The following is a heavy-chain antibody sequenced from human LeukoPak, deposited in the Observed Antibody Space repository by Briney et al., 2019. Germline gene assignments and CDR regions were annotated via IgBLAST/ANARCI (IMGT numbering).Heavy chain of an antibody. CDR3: TTDPNGDYVGAFDP. CDR2: ISSRHLTT. D-gene: IGHD4-17*01. Sequence: GGSLRLSCAVSGFTFSSFAMTWVRQAPGKGLEWVSSISSRHLTTYYTDSVKGRFTISRDNSKNTLYLQMNSLRAQDTAVYYCTTDPNGDYVGAFDPWGQGTLVTVSS. V-gene: IGHV3-23*01. CDR1: GFTFSSFA. J-gene: IGHJ5*02.